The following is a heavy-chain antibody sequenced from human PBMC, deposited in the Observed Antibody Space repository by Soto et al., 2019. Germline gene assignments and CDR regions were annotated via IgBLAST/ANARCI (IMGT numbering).Heavy chain of an antibody. V-gene: IGHV1-69*01. CDR2: IMLIFGRA. J-gene: IGHJ4*02. D-gene: IGHD6-13*01. CDR1: GGTFSRYV. Sequence: QVQLVQSGAEVKKPGSSVKVSCKASGGTFSRYVISWVRQAPGQGLEWMGGIMLIFGRANYAQKFEGRVSITAEESTNTVSMEFSSFTSEDPAVYYCARGGSSCAGFDYWGQGSLVTVSS. CDR3: ARGGSSCAGFDY.